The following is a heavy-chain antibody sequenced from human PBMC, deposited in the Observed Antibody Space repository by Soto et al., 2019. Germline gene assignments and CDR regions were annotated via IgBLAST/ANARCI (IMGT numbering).Heavy chain of an antibody. V-gene: IGHV1-2*02. J-gene: IGHJ4*02. D-gene: IGHD1-26*01. CDR1: GYTFTANY. CDR3: ARDLAKGGGSAGFDY. Sequence: ASVKVSCKACGYTFTANYIHWVGQAPGQGFEWMGWINPKSGGTKYPQKFQGRVTMTRDTSLSTVYMTLTRLTSDDTAVYYCARDLAKGGGSAGFDYWGQGTLVTVSS. CDR2: INPKSGGT.